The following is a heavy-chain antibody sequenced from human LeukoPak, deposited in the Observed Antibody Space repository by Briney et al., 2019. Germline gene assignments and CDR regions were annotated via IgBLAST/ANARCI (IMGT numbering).Heavy chain of an antibody. D-gene: IGHD3-9*01. CDR3: ARIFDGPFDP. CDR1: GGSISSYY. CDR2: IYYSGST. J-gene: IGHJ5*02. V-gene: IGHV4-59*01. Sequence: SETLSLTCTVSGGSISSYYWSWIRQPPGKGLEWIGYIYYSGSTNYNPSLKRRVTISVDTSKNQFSLKLSSVTAADTAVYYCARIFDGPFDPWGQGTLVTVSS.